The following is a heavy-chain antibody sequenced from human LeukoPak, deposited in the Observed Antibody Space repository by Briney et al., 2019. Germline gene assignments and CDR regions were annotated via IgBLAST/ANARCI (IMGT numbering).Heavy chain of an antibody. CDR3: ARDGSSWYDYYYYYYGMDV. D-gene: IGHD6-13*01. V-gene: IGHV1-18*01. J-gene: IGHJ6*02. CDR2: ISAYNGNT. CDR1: GYTFTSYG. Sequence: ASVKVSCKASGYTFTSYGINWVRQAPGQGLEWMGWISAYNGNTNYAQKLQGRVTMTTDTSTSTAYMELRSLRSDDTAVYYCARDGSSWYDYYYYYYGMDVWGQGTTVTVSS.